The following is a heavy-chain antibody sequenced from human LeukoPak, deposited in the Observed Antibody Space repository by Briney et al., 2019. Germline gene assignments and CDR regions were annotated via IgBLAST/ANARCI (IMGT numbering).Heavy chain of an antibody. D-gene: IGHD6-13*01. CDR1: GCTFSSYS. V-gene: IGHV3-21*01. Sequence: GGSLRLSCAASGCTFSSYSMNWDRQAPGKGLEWVSSISSSSSYIYYADSVKGRFTISRDNAKNSLYLQMNSLRAEDTAVYYCARALAAAGTDYWGQGTLVTVSS. J-gene: IGHJ4*02. CDR2: ISSSSSYI. CDR3: ARALAAAGTDY.